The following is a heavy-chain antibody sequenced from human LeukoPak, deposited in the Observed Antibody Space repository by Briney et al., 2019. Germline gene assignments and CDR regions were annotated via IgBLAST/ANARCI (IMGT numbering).Heavy chain of an antibody. D-gene: IGHD1-26*01. CDR1: GGSISSSNYY. V-gene: IGHV4-39*07. CDR2: IYYSGST. J-gene: IGHJ4*02. CDR3: ARDSGSYFGFDY. Sequence: SETLSLTCTVSGGSISSSNYYWGWIRQPPGKGLEWIGSIYYSGSTYYSPSLKSRVTISVDTSKNQFSLKLSSVTAADTAVYYCARDSGSYFGFDYWGQGTLVTVSS.